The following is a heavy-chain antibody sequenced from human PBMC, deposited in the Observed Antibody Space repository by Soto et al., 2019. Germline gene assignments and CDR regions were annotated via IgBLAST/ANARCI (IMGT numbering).Heavy chain of an antibody. CDR3: ARATGTLRSRNCDY. Sequence: SETLSLTCSVSGGSISTVGHYWTWIRQPPGKGLEWIGSIYHTGSTYYSKSLRRRLTMSVDTSKLQFSLRLSSVTAADTAVYYCARATGTLRSRNCDYWGQGSLVTVSS. V-gene: IGHV4-31*03. D-gene: IGHD1-1*01. J-gene: IGHJ4*02. CDR2: IYHTGST. CDR1: GGSISTVGHY.